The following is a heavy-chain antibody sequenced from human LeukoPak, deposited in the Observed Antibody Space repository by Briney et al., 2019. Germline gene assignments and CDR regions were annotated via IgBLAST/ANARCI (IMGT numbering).Heavy chain of an antibody. CDR2: IYYSGST. CDR1: GGSISSYY. J-gene: IGHJ4*02. D-gene: IGHD1-1*01. CDR3: ARHPSKLRLDY. Sequence: SETLSLTCTVSGGSISSYYWSWIRQPQGKGLEWIGYIYYSGSTNYNPSLKSRVTISVDTSKNQFSLKLSSVTAADMAVYYCARHPSKLRLDYRGQGTLVTVSS. V-gene: IGHV4-59*08.